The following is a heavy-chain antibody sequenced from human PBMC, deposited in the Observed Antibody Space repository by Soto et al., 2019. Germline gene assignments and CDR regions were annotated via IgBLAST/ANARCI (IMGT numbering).Heavy chain of an antibody. V-gene: IGHV3-23*01. CDR1: GSTFGGNA. Sequence: EVQLLESGGGLVQPGGSLRLSWEASGSTFGGNAISGVRKAPGKGLGWVSAISGRGGSTYYADSVKGRFTISRDNSKNTLYLQMNSLRAEDTAVYYCAKERQVPAASDVWGQGTTVTVSS. CDR3: AKERQVPAASDV. CDR2: ISGRGGST. J-gene: IGHJ6*02. D-gene: IGHD2-2*01.